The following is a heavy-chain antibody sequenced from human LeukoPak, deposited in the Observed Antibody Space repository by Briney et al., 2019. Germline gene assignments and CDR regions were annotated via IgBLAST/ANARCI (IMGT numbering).Heavy chain of an antibody. Sequence: SETLSLTCTVSGGSISSYYWSWLRQPPGKGLEYIGYTHYSGSANYNPSLKSRVTISLDTSGNQFSLKLSSVTAADTAVYYCARRTWGYCSSTSCQATPNFDYWGQGTLVTVSS. CDR1: GGSISSYY. D-gene: IGHD2-2*01. CDR2: THYSGSA. V-gene: IGHV4-59*01. J-gene: IGHJ4*02. CDR3: ARRTWGYCSSTSCQATPNFDY.